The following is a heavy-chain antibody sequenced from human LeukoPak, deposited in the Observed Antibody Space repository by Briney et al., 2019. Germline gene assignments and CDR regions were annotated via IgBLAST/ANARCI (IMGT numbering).Heavy chain of an antibody. CDR2: IYYSGST. CDR1: GGSISSYY. J-gene: IGHJ6*02. CDR3: ASGGTKYWGYYYYGMDV. V-gene: IGHV4-59*01. Sequence: SETLSLTCTVSGGSISSYYWSWIRQPPGKGLEWIGYIYYSGSTNYNPSLKSRVTISVDTSKNQFSLKLSSVTAADTAVYYCASGGTKYWGYYYYGMDVWGQRTTVTVSS. D-gene: IGHD7-27*01.